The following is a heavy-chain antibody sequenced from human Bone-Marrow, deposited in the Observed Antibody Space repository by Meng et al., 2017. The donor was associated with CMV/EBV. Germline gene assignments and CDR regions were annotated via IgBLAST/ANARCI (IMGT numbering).Heavy chain of an antibody. D-gene: IGHD1-14*01. Sequence: LSCAASGFTFSTYPMHWVRQAPGKGLEWVTIISYDGSNKYYADSVKGRFTISRDNFRNILYLQMNSLRPDDTAVYYCARARGNQLPTEWGQGTLVTVSS. CDR3: ARARGNQLPTE. J-gene: IGHJ4*02. V-gene: IGHV3-30-3*01. CDR2: ISYDGSNK. CDR1: GFTFSTYP.